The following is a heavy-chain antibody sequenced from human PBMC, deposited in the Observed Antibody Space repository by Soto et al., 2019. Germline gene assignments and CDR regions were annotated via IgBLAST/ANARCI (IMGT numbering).Heavy chain of an antibody. J-gene: IGHJ4*02. CDR3: TTGLGGQLVDY. D-gene: IGHD6-6*01. Sequence: GGSLRLSCAASGFTFSSYWMSWVRQAPGKGLEWVGRIKSKTDGGTTDYAAPVKGRFTISRDDSKNTLYLQMNSLKTEDTAVYYCTTGLGGQLVDYWGQGTLVTVSS. CDR2: IKSKTDGGTT. CDR1: GFTFSSYW. V-gene: IGHV3-15*01.